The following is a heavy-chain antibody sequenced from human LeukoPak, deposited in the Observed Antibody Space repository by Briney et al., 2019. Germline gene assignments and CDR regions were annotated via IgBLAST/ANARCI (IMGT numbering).Heavy chain of an antibody. Sequence: NPSPTLSLTCTVSGRSISSGGYYWSWIRQHPGKGLEWIGYIYYSGSTYYNPSLKSRVTISVDTSKNQFSLKLSSETAADTAVYYCARDQTTSAYYYGMDVWGQGTTVTVSS. CDR2: IYYSGST. V-gene: IGHV4-31*03. CDR3: ARDQTTSAYYYGMDV. J-gene: IGHJ6*02. D-gene: IGHD4-11*01. CDR1: GRSISSGGYY.